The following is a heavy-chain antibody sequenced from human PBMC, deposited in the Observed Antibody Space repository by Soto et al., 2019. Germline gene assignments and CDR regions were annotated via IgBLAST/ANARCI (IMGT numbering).Heavy chain of an antibody. CDR2: IIPLFGTA. V-gene: IGHV1-69*01. J-gene: IGHJ4*02. Sequence: QVQLVQSGADVKKPGSSVKVSCQASGVTFSSETLGWVRQAPGQGLEWVGGIIPLFGTASYAQKFQGRVTITADESTSTVYMELSSLRSDDTAVYFCVRGGERNTATHLKRPFDSWGQGTLVTVSS. CDR3: VRGGERNTATHLKRPFDS. CDR1: GVTFSSET. D-gene: IGHD3-16*01.